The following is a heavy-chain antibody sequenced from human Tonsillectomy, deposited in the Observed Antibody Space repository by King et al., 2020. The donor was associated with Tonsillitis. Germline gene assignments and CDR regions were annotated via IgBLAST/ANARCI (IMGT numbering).Heavy chain of an antibody. D-gene: IGHD3-10*01. CDR3: ARDRPYYYGSVNWFDP. CDR1: GGSISSGSYY. CDR2: IYTSGST. J-gene: IGHJ5*02. Sequence: QLQESGPGLVKPSQTLSLTCTVSGGSISSGSYYWSWIRQPAGKGLEWIGRIYTSGSTNYNPSLKSRVTMSVDTSKNQFSLKLSSVTAADTAVYYCARDRPYYYGSVNWFDPWGQGTLVTVSS. V-gene: IGHV4-61*02.